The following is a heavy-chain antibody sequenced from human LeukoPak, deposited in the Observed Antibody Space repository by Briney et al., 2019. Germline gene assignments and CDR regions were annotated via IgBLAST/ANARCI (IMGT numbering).Heavy chain of an antibody. D-gene: IGHD5-18*01. CDR3: AKDRNRGYSYGSHDAFDI. CDR1: GFTFDDYG. Sequence: GGSLRLSCAASGFTFDDYGMSWVRQAPGKRLEWVAVISYDGSNKYYADSVKGRFTISRDNSKNTLYLQMNSLRAEDTAVYYCAKDRNRGYSYGSHDAFDIWGQGTMVTVSS. CDR2: ISYDGSNK. V-gene: IGHV3-30*18. J-gene: IGHJ3*02.